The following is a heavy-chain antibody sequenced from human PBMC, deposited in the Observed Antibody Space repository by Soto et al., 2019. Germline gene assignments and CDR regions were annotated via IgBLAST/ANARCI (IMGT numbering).Heavy chain of an antibody. CDR2: IYYSGTT. Sequence: SETLSLTCAVYGGSISSSSYYWGWIRQPPGKGLEWIGTIYYSGTTNYNPSLKSRVTISVDTSQNQFSLKLNSLTAADTAVYYCASLLGIKFDYWGQGALVTVSS. V-gene: IGHV4-39*01. D-gene: IGHD3-10*01. CDR1: GGSISSSSYY. J-gene: IGHJ4*02. CDR3: ASLLGIKFDY.